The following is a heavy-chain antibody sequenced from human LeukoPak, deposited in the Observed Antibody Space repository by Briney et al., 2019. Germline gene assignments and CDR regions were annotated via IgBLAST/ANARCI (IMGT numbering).Heavy chain of an antibody. CDR2: IIPIFGTA. V-gene: IGHV1-69*05. J-gene: IGHJ2*01. CDR1: GGTFSRYA. CDR3: ARVHCSSTSCYWYFDL. Sequence: GASVKVSCKASGGTFSRYAISWVRQTPGQGLEWMGGIIPIFGTANYAQKFQGRLTITTDESTSTAYMELSSLRSADTAVYYCARVHCSSTSCYWYFDLWGRGTLVTVSS. D-gene: IGHD2-2*01.